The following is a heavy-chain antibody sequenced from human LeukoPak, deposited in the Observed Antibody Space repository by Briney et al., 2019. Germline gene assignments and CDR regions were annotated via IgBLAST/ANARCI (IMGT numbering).Heavy chain of an antibody. V-gene: IGHV3-74*01. Sequence: GGSLRLSCAASGFTFSSYWMHWVRQAPGKGLVWVSRINGDGSDTRYADSVKGRFTISRDNAQNTLFLQMNSLRAEDTAVYYCARDISSVAAVVAVGDYWGQGTLVTVSS. CDR1: GFTFSSYW. D-gene: IGHD6-6*01. CDR2: INGDGSDT. J-gene: IGHJ4*02. CDR3: ARDISSVAAVVAVGDY.